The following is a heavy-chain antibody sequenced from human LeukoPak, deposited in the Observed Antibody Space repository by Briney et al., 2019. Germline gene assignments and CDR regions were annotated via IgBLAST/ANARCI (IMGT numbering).Heavy chain of an antibody. CDR3: ARSSRWYGDAFDI. CDR2: ISGSGGNT. V-gene: IGHV3-23*01. J-gene: IGHJ3*02. CDR1: GFTFSSYA. Sequence: GGSLRPSCAASGFTFSSYAMSWLRQAPGKGLKWFSAISGSGGNTYYADSVKGRFTISRANSKNTMYLQMNSLRATATSVYYCARSSRWYGDAFDIWGQGTMVAVSS. D-gene: IGHD6-13*01.